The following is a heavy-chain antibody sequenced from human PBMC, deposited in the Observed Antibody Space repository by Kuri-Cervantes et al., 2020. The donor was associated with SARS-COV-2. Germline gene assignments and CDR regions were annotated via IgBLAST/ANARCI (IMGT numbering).Heavy chain of an antibody. CDR2: IYTSGST. Sequence: SETLSLTCTVSGGSISSYYWSRIRQPAGKGLEWIGRIYTSGSTNYNPSLKSRVTMSVDTSKNQFSLKLSSVTAADTAVYYCARDPSIAVAGGFDYWGQGTLVTVSS. D-gene: IGHD6-19*01. J-gene: IGHJ4*02. CDR3: ARDPSIAVAGGFDY. V-gene: IGHV4-4*07. CDR1: GGSISSYY.